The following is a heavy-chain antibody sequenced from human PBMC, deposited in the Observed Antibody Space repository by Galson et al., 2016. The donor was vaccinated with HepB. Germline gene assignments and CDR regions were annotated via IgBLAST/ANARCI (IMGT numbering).Heavy chain of an antibody. D-gene: IGHD5-12*01. J-gene: IGHJ4*02. V-gene: IGHV3-30*02. CDR2: IRYDGSDV. CDR3: VREVEYSSSQFDY. Sequence: SLRLSCAASGFTFSNFGMHWVRQAPGKGLDWVAFIRYDGSDVYYADSVKGRFTISRDNSKNTLDLQMNSLRAEDTAVYYCVREVEYSSSQFDYWGQGNLVTVSS. CDR1: GFTFSNFG.